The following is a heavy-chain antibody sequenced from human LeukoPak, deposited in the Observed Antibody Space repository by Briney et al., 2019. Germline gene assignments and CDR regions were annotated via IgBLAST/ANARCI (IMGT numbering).Heavy chain of an antibody. CDR1: GFIVSHNY. D-gene: IGHD6-13*01. J-gene: IGHJ4*02. CDR3: AKLIHPYTSSWYPFDS. Sequence: PGGSLRLSCAASGFIVSHNYMTWVRQAPGKGLEWISVIYIDGTTYYADSVKGRFTISRDNSKNTLYLQMNNLRAEDTAIYYCAKLIHPYTSSWYPFDSWGQGTLVTVSS. V-gene: IGHV3-53*01. CDR2: IYIDGTT.